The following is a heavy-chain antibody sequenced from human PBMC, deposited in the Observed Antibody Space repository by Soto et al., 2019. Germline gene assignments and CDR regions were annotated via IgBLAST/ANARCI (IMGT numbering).Heavy chain of an antibody. D-gene: IGHD1-26*01. CDR3: AKAGGSRLWYFDL. Sequence: GWSLRLSCASSGFTFISYAMSWVRQAPGKGLEWVSVISGSAVSAYYADSVKGRFTVSRDNSKNTLFLQVNSLRAEDTAIYFCAKAGGSRLWYFDLWGRGTLVTVSS. CDR2: ISGSAVSA. CDR1: GFTFISYA. J-gene: IGHJ2*01. V-gene: IGHV3-23*01.